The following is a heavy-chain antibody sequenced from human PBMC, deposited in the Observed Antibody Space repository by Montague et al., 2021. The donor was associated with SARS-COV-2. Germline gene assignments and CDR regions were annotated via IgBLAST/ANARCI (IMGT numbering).Heavy chain of an antibody. CDR1: GGSFSSGDSY. Sequence: SETLSLTCSVSGGSFSSGDSYWGWLRQAPGKGLEWIGDLHYAGGAYYNPSLRSRVTISADTSKNQFSLKLNSVTAADTAVYYCVATYNGNWYYFDYWGQGTLGTVSS. CDR3: VATYNGNWYYFDY. V-gene: IGHV4-39*01. J-gene: IGHJ4*02. CDR2: LHYAGGA. D-gene: IGHD6-13*01.